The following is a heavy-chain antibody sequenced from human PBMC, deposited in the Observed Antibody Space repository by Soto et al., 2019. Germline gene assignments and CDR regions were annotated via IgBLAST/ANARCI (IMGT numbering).Heavy chain of an antibody. CDR2: LTPLYGTA. V-gene: IGHV1-69*01. D-gene: IGHD5-18*01. CDR3: VRDLTLGYRSGGDGFDV. Sequence: QVHLEQSGAEVKKPGSSVKVSCKASGGIFKTDAVAWVRQAPGQGLEWVGGLTPLYGTANYEQKFQGRVTITADESTGAAYMEVSRLRAEDTAVYYCVRDLTLGYRSGGDGFDVWGQGTMVTVSS. CDR1: GGIFKTDA. J-gene: IGHJ3*01.